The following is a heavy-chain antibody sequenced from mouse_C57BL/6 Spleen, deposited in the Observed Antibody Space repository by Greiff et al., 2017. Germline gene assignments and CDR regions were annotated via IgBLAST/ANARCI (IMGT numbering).Heavy chain of an antibody. V-gene: IGHV1-54*01. CDR3: ARDYGNSYAMDY. J-gene: IGHJ4*01. D-gene: IGHD2-1*01. CDR1: GYAFTNYL. Sequence: VKLQESGAELVRPGTSVKVSCKASGYAFTNYLIEWVKQRPGQGLEWIGVINPGGGGTNYNEKFKGKATLTADKSSSTAYMQLSSLTSEDSAVYFCARDYGNSYAMDYWGQGTSVTVSS. CDR2: INPGGGGT.